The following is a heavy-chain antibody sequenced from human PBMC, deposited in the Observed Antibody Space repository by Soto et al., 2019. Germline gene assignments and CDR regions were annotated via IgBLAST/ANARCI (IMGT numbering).Heavy chain of an antibody. J-gene: IGHJ5*02. D-gene: IGHD6-13*01. CDR2: IYHSGST. V-gene: IGHV4-4*02. CDR3: ARDGPYSSSWYNWFDP. CDR1: GGSISSSNW. Sequence: KPSETLSLTCAVSGGSISSSNWWSWVRQPPGKGLEWIGEIYHSGSTNYNPSLKSRVTISVDKSKNQFSLKLSSVTAADTAVYYCARDGPYSSSWYNWFDPWGQGTLVTVSS.